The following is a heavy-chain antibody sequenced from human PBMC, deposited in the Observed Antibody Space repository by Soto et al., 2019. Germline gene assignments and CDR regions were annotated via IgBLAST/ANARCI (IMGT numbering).Heavy chain of an antibody. CDR1: GYTFTSYG. CDR2: ISAYNGNT. V-gene: IGHV1-18*04. D-gene: IGHD6-6*01. J-gene: IGHJ6*02. Sequence: ASWKFSCKPSGYTFTSYGISWVRQAPGQGLDWMGWISAYNGNTNYAQKLQGRVTMTTDTSTSTAYMELRSLRSDDTAVYYCARRSIAARPPYYYYGMDVWGQGTTVTVSS. CDR3: ARRSIAARPPYYYYGMDV.